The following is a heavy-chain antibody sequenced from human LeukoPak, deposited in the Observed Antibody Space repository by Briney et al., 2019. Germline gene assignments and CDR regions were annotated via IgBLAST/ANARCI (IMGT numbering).Heavy chain of an antibody. D-gene: IGHD3-10*01. J-gene: IGHJ6*02. Sequence: ASVKVSCKASGYTFTSYAMNWVRQAPGQGLEWMGWINTNTGNPTYAQGFTGRFVFSLDTSVSTAYLQISSLKAEDTAVYYCARPAGLPGDYYYGMDVWGQGTTVTVSS. CDR1: GYTFTSYA. V-gene: IGHV7-4-1*02. CDR3: ARPAGLPGDYYYGMDV. CDR2: INTNTGNP.